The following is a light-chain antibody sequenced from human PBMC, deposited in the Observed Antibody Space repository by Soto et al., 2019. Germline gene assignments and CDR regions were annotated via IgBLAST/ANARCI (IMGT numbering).Light chain of an antibody. Sequence: EIVLTQSPGTLSLSPGERATLSCRASQSVRNSYLAWYQHKPGRAPRLLIYGASNRAADIPDRFSGSGSGTDCTLGIRRLEPEDCAVYDWQEYGNSHTFGKDTKLEIK. CDR2: GAS. V-gene: IGKV3-20*01. CDR1: QSVRNSY. J-gene: IGKJ2*01. CDR3: QEYGNSHT.